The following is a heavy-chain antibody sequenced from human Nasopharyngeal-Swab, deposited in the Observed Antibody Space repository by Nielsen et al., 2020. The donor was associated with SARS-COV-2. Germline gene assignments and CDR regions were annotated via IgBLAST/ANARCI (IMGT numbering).Heavy chain of an antibody. J-gene: IGHJ5*02. Sequence: SETLSLTCTVSGGSISSGDYYWSWIRQPPGKGLEWIGYSYYSGSTYYNPSLKRRVTISVDTSKNQFSLKLSSVTAADTAVYYCARGLTCSGGSCYSEWFDPWGQGTLVTVSS. CDR3: ARGLTCSGGSCYSEWFDP. CDR2: SYYSGST. V-gene: IGHV4-30-4*01. D-gene: IGHD2-15*01. CDR1: GGSISSGDYY.